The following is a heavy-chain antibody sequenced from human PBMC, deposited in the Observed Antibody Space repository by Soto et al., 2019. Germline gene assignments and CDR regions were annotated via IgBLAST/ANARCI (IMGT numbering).Heavy chain of an antibody. V-gene: IGHV3-30-3*01. J-gene: IGHJ4*02. CDR3: ARDCVSSTEYTWNYGTYFGY. D-gene: IGHD1-7*01. CDR2: ISYDGNNK. Sequence: GGSLRLSCAASGFTFSSYWMSWVRQAPGKGLEWVAVISYDGNNKFYADSVKGRFTISRDRTKQTLYLQMNSLRPDDTAMYYCARDCVSSTEYTWNYGTYFGYWGQGALVSVSS. CDR1: GFTFSSYW.